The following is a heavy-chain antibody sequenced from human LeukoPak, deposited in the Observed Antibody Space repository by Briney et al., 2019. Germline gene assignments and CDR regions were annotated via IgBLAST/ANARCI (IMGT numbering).Heavy chain of an antibody. D-gene: IGHD1-20*01. CDR2: ISSSGSTL. V-gene: IGHV3-11*01. CDR3: ARRRYNWNAIDY. CDR1: GFTFSDYY. Sequence: GGSLRLSCAASGFTFSDYYMSWIRQAPGKGLEWVSYISSSGSTLYYADSVKGRITISRDNAKNSLYLQMNSLRAEDTAVYYCARRRYNWNAIDYWGQGTLVAVSS. J-gene: IGHJ4*02.